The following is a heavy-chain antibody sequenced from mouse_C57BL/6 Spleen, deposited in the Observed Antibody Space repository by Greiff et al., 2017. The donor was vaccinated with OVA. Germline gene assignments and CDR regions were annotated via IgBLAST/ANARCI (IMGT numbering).Heavy chain of an antibody. V-gene: IGHV5-4*01. D-gene: IGHD2-4*01. J-gene: IGHJ3*01. CDR2: ISDGGSYT. Sequence: EVKLVESGGGLVKPGGYLKLSCAASGFTFSSYAMSWVRQTPEKRLAWVATISDGGSYTYYPDNVKGRFTISRDNAKNNLYLQMSHLKSEDTAMYYCARDEDYDGLAWFAYWGQGTLVTVSA. CDR3: ARDEDYDGLAWFAY. CDR1: GFTFSSYA.